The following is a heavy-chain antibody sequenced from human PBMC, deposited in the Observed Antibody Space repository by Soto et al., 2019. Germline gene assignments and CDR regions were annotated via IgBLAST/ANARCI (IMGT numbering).Heavy chain of an antibody. Sequence: GECLKISCKGSANSFTTYWISWVRQMPGKGLEWMGRIDHSDSYANYSPSFQGHVTISADKSISTAYLQWSSLKASDTAMYYCARSDYGGNSGDAFAIWGQGTMVTVSS. CDR3: ARSDYGGNSGDAFAI. CDR1: ANSFTTYW. CDR2: IDHSDSYA. J-gene: IGHJ3*02. V-gene: IGHV5-10-1*01. D-gene: IGHD4-17*01.